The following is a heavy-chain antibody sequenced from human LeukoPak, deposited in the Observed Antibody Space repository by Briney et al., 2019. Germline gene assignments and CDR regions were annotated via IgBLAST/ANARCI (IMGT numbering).Heavy chain of an antibody. Sequence: PSETLSLTCTVSGGSISTYYWTWIRQPPGKGLEWIGYSHYTGSTNYNPSLKSRVTVSVDTSKNQFSLNLNSVTAADTALYFCARAPRGESDAASGFYGMDVWGQGTTVTVSS. V-gene: IGHV4-59*01. J-gene: IGHJ6*02. CDR3: ARAPRGESDAASGFYGMDV. D-gene: IGHD3-22*01. CDR2: SHYTGST. CDR1: GGSISTYY.